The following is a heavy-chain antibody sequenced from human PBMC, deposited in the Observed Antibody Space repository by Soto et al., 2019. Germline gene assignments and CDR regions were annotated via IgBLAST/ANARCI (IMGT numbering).Heavy chain of an antibody. Sequence: EVQLVESGGGLVQPGESLRLSCTASGITFSSYSMNWVRQAPGKGLEWLSYISRSNRAYADSVKGRFTISRDNAKNSVFLQINSLRDEDTAVYYCVGDQDDHAPMVHGNYWGRGTRVTVSS. D-gene: IGHD1-1*01. CDR2: ISRSNR. CDR1: GITFSSYS. CDR3: VGDQDDHAPMVHGNY. J-gene: IGHJ4*02. V-gene: IGHV3-48*02.